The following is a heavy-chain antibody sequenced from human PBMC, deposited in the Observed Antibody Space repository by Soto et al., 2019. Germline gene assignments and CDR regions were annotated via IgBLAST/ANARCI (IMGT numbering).Heavy chain of an antibody. J-gene: IGHJ4*02. V-gene: IGHV1-69*04. CDR1: GGTFSSYT. CDR3: ARDGSGGSLLGYFDY. D-gene: IGHD2-15*01. Sequence: GASVKVSCKASGGTFSSYTISWVRQAPGQGLEWMGRIIPILGIANYAQKFQGRVTITADKSTSTAYMELSSLRSEDTAVYYCARDGSGGSLLGYFDYWGQGTLVTVSS. CDR2: IIPILGIA.